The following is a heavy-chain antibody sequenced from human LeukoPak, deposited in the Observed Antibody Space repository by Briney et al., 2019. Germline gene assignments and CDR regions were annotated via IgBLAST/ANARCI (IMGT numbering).Heavy chain of an antibody. D-gene: IGHD2-21*01. J-gene: IGHJ4*02. Sequence: KPGGSLRLSCAASGFTFSSHSMSWVRQPPGEGLDWVAAISPSGDRTTYRDSVKGQFTISRDNSRNRLYLQMNTLTVEDTAIYYSARRLLTGGVADFFDFWGQGALVTVSS. CDR1: GFTFSSHS. V-gene: IGHV3-23*01. CDR2: ISPSGDRT. CDR3: ARRLLTGGVADFFDF.